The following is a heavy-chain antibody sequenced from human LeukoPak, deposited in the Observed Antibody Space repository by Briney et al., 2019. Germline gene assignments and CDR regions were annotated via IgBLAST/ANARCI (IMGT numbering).Heavy chain of an antibody. V-gene: IGHV3-23*01. CDR1: GFTFSNYA. CDR2: ITGSGGST. D-gene: IGHD7-27*01. CDR3: AKVMLGFWYFDL. J-gene: IGHJ2*01. Sequence: GGSLRLSCAASGFTFSNYAMSWVRQAPGKGLECVSSITGSGGSTYYADSVKGRFTISRDNSKNTLDLQLSSLRAEDTAIYHCAKVMLGFWYFDLWGRGTLVTVSS.